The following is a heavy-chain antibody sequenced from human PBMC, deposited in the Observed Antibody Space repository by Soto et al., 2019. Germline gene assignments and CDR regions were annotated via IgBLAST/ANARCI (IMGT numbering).Heavy chain of an antibody. Sequence: EVQLLESGGGLVQPGGSLRLSCAASGFTSSSYAMSWVRQAPREGLVWVSAISGNSGSTYYADSVKGRFTISRDNSKNTLYLQMNSLRAEDTAVYYCAKDIVVIPAAGDAFDIWGQGTMVTVSS. CDR3: AKDIVVIPAAGDAFDI. CDR1: GFTSSSYA. V-gene: IGHV3-23*01. J-gene: IGHJ3*02. CDR2: ISGNSGST. D-gene: IGHD2-2*01.